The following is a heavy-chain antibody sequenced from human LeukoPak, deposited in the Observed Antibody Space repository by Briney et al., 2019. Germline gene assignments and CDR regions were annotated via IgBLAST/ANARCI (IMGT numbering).Heavy chain of an antibody. CDR2: ISGNGGST. CDR1: GFIFSNFA. Sequence: GGSLRLSCAPSGFIFSNFAMSWVRQAPGKGREGVAGISGNGGSTSYADSVKGRFNISRDNYKKTLDLQMNSLRAEDTAVYYCAKLLTGRPSGYMDVWGKGTTVSVSS. CDR3: AKLLTGRPSGYMDV. D-gene: IGHD6-6*01. J-gene: IGHJ6*03. V-gene: IGHV3-23*01.